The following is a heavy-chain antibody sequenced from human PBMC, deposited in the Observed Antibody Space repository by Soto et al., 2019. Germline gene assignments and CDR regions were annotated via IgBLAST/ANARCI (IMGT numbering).Heavy chain of an antibody. CDR3: MSLVVVIATAPYLDV. Sequence: EVQLVESGGGLVQPGGSLKLSCAASGVTFRGSAMHWVRQASGKGLERVGRIRSKANNYATAYAASVKGRFTISRDDSKNTAYLQMNSLKTEDTAVYYCMSLVVVIATAPYLDVWGKGTAVTVSS. V-gene: IGHV3-73*01. J-gene: IGHJ6*03. D-gene: IGHD2-21*01. CDR2: IRSKANNYAT. CDR1: GVTFRGSA.